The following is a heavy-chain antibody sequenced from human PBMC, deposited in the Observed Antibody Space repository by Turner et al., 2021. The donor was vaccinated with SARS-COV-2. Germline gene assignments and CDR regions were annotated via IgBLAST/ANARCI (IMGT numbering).Heavy chain of an antibody. CDR1: GFTFSSYG. CDR2: ISYDGSNT. D-gene: IGHD2-2*01. Sequence: QVQLVESGGGVVQPGGSLRLSCAASGFTFSSYGMHWVRQAPGRGLEWVAVISYDGSNTHYADSVKGRFTISRDNSKNTLYLQMNSLRAEDTAVYYCATDRSSDSSQTYYFDYWGQGTLVTVSS. J-gene: IGHJ4*02. CDR3: ATDRSSDSSQTYYFDY. V-gene: IGHV3-30*03.